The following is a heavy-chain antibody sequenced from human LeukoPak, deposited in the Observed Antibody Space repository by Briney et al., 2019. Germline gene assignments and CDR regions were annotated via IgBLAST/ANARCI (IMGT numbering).Heavy chain of an antibody. D-gene: IGHD3-22*01. Sequence: GGSLRLSCAASGFTFSSYAMSWVRQAPGKGLEWVSAISGSGGSTCYADSVKGRFTISRDNSKNTLYLQMNSLRAEDTAVYYCARVLMYYYDSSGYPYYFDYWGQGTLVTVSS. CDR2: ISGSGGST. CDR3: ARVLMYYYDSSGYPYYFDY. CDR1: GFTFSSYA. J-gene: IGHJ4*02. V-gene: IGHV3-23*01.